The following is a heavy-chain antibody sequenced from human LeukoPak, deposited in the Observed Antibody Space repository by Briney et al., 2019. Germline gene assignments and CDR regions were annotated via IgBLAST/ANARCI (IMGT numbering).Heavy chain of an antibody. CDR2: INPYGGST. Sequence: VASVKVSCKASGYTFTNYYMHWVRQAPGQGLEWMGIINPYGGSTSYAQKFQGRVTMTRDTSTSTVYMELSSLRSEDTALYYCARDPRLSSGYSTGILWYFDLWGRGTLVTVSS. V-gene: IGHV1-46*01. J-gene: IGHJ2*01. CDR3: ARDPRLSSGYSTGILWYFDL. D-gene: IGHD3-22*01. CDR1: GYTFTNYY.